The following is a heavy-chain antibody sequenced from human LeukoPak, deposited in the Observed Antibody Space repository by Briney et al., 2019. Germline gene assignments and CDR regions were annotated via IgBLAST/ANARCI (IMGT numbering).Heavy chain of an antibody. CDR3: VKEVSGTTTGGLYYFDY. J-gene: IGHJ4*02. Sequence: GGSLRLSCSASGFTFSSYAMHWVRQAPGKGLEYVSAIRSNGGSTYYADCVKGRFTISRDNSKNTLYLQMSSLRAEDTAVYYCVKEVSGTTTGGLYYFDYWGQGTLVTVSS. CDR2: IRSNGGST. D-gene: IGHD1-14*01. CDR1: GFTFSSYA. V-gene: IGHV3-64D*06.